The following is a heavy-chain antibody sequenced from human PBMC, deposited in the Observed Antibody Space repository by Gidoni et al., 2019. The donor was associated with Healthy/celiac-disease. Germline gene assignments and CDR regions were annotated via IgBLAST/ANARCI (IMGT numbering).Heavy chain of an antibody. CDR2: IYTSGST. D-gene: IGHD6-13*01. CDR3: ARGTPPPDSSSWYGYYYYGMDV. J-gene: IGHJ6*02. CDR1: GGSLSSGSYY. Sequence: VQLQVSGPGLVKPSPTLSLTSLVSGGSLSSGSYYWSWFRRPAGKGLEWIGRIYTSGSTNYHPSLKSRVTIAVDTSKNQFSLKLSSVTAAEAAVYYCARGTPPPDSSSWYGYYYYGMDVWGQGTTVTVSS. V-gene: IGHV4-61*02.